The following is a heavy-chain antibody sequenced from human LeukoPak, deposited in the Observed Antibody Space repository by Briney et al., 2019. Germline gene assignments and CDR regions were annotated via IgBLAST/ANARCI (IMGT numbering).Heavy chain of an antibody. CDR3: AAKIDYGHPPRY. D-gene: IGHD4-17*01. J-gene: IGHJ4*02. CDR1: GGSISSSSYY. Sequence: KSSETLSLTCTVSGGSISSSSYYWGWIRQPPGKGLEWIGSIYYSGSTYYNPSLKSRVTISVDTSKNQFSLKLSSVTAADTAVYYCAAKIDYGHPPRYWGQGTLVTVSS. CDR2: IYYSGST. V-gene: IGHV4-39*07.